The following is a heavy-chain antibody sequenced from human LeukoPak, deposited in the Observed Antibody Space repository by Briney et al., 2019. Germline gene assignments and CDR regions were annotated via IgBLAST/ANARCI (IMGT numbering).Heavy chain of an antibody. CDR2: IYTSGST. CDR1: GGSISSGSYY. J-gene: IGHJ6*02. Sequence: TSETLSLTCTVSGGSISSGSYYWSWIRQPAGKGLEWIGRIYTSGSTNYNPSLKSRVTISVDTSKNQFSLKLSSVTAADTAVYYCAGSRTYYYDSSGYYGGYWGQGTTVTVSS. V-gene: IGHV4-61*02. D-gene: IGHD3-22*01. CDR3: AGSRTYYYDSSGYYGGY.